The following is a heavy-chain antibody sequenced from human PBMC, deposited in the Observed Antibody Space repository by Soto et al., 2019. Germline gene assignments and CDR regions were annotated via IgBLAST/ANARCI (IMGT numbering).Heavy chain of an antibody. V-gene: IGHV4-4*02. CDR1: GGSIRSSNW. J-gene: IGHJ4*02. D-gene: IGHD2-21*01. Sequence: SETLSLTCTVSGGSIRSSNWWSWVRRPPGKGLEWIGEIYHSGSTNYNPSLESRVTISVDKSKNQFSLKLSSLTAADTAVYYCAKDIYYFDYWGQGTLVTVSS. CDR2: IYHSGST. CDR3: AKDIYYFDY.